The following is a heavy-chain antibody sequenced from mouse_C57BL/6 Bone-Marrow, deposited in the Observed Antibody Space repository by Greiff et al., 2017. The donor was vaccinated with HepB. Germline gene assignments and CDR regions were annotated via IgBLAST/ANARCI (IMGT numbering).Heavy chain of an antibody. V-gene: IGHV1-80*01. Sequence: VQLQQSGAELVKPGASVKISCKASGYAFSTYWMNWVKQRPGKGLEWIGQIYPGDGDTNYNGKFKGKATLTADTSSSTAYMQLSSLTSEDSAVYFCARDYGSSGGALDYWGQGTSVTVSS. CDR2: IYPGDGDT. CDR1: GYAFSTYW. CDR3: ARDYGSSGGALDY. D-gene: IGHD1-1*01. J-gene: IGHJ4*01.